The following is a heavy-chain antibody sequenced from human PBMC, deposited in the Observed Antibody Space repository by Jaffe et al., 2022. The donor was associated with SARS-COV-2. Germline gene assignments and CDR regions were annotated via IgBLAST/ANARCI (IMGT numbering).Heavy chain of an antibody. J-gene: IGHJ4*02. Sequence: EVQLVESGGGLVQPGGSLRLSCAASGFTFSSYAMSWVRQAPGKGLEWVSAISGSGGSTYYADSVKGRFTISRDNSKNTLYLQMNSLRAEDTAVYYCAKDPQAVLLWFGELNYFDYWGQGTLVTVSS. CDR3: AKDPQAVLLWFGELNYFDY. CDR2: ISGSGGST. D-gene: IGHD3-10*01. V-gene: IGHV3-23*04. CDR1: GFTFSSYA.